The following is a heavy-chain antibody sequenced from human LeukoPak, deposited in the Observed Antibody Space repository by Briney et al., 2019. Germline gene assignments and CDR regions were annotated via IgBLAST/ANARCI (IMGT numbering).Heavy chain of an antibody. J-gene: IGHJ5*02. CDR1: GYTFTSYD. V-gene: IGHV1-8*03. D-gene: IGHD3-10*01. CDR2: MNPNSGNT. CDR3: ARVFMVRGVIRNWFDP. Sequence: ASVKVSCKASGYTFTSYDINWVRQATGQGLEWMGWMNPNSGNTGYAQKFQGRVTITRNTSISTAYMELSSLRSEDTAVYYCARVFMVRGVIRNWFDPWGQGTLVTVSS.